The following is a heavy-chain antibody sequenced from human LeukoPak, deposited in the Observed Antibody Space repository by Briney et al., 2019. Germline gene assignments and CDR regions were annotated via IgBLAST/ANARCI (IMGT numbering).Heavy chain of an antibody. Sequence: GSLRLSCEAPGFSPSSYWMCWVRQAPGEGLGWVGTIKQDGSEKYYLDSVKSRFTTSRDNAKNSLYLQMNRLRAENTAVYLSARGGSSWYITMDVWGKGTTVTASS. D-gene: IGHD6-13*01. CDR1: GFSPSSYW. V-gene: IGHV3-7*01. CDR3: ARGGSSWYITMDV. J-gene: IGHJ6*03. CDR2: IKQDGSEK.